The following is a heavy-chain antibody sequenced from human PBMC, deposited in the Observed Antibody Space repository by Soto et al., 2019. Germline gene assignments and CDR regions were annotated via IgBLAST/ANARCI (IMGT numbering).Heavy chain of an antibody. D-gene: IGHD2-8*01. J-gene: IGHJ5*02. CDR3: ARCHPRVETGMVYILSTNWFDP. CDR1: GGSINSGDFS. Sequence: KSSETLSLTCSVSGGSINSGDFSWTWIRQHPGKGLEWIAHISYSGTTYSNPSLRRRVTVSVDKSKNQFSLRLTSVTAADTAVYYCARCHPRVETGMVYILSTNWFDPWGQGTLVTVSS. V-gene: IGHV4-31*03. CDR2: ISYSGTT.